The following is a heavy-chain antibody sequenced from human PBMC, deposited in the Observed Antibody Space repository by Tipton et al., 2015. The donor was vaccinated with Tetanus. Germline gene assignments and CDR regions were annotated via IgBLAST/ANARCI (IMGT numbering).Heavy chain of an antibody. Sequence: TLSLTCTVSGGSVRSGSYYWNWIWQPPGKGLEWIGYISYSGSTNSNYSLKSRITISQDTSKNQFSLKLTSVTAADTAVYFCARRSYCTSSRCFDAFDLWGPGTRVTVSS. CDR3: ARRSYCTSSRCFDAFDL. CDR1: GGSVRSGSYY. V-gene: IGHV4-61*01. CDR2: ISYSGST. J-gene: IGHJ3*01. D-gene: IGHD2-8*01.